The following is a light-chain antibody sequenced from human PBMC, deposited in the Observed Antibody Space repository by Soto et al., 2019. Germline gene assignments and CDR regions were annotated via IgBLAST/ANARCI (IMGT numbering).Light chain of an antibody. CDR3: QQYDILPIT. CDR1: QDINIY. V-gene: IGKV1-33*01. CDR2: DAS. J-gene: IGKJ5*01. Sequence: DIHMTQSPSSLFASVGDRVTITCQATQDINIYLNWYQQKPGKAPNLLIYDASNLEIGVPSRFSGSGSGTHFTFTISSLQTEDIGTYYCQQYDILPITFGQGT.